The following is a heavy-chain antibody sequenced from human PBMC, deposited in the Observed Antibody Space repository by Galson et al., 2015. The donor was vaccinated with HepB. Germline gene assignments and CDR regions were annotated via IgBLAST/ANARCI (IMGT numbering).Heavy chain of an antibody. Sequence: SLRLSCAASGFTFSSYSMNWVRQAPGKGLEWVSSISSSSSYIYYADSVKGRFTISRDNAKNSLYLQMNSLRAEDTAVYYCARTITAMALSGYFDYWGQGTLVTVSS. J-gene: IGHJ4*02. CDR2: ISSSSSYI. V-gene: IGHV3-21*01. D-gene: IGHD5-18*01. CDR3: ARTITAMALSGYFDY. CDR1: GFTFSSYS.